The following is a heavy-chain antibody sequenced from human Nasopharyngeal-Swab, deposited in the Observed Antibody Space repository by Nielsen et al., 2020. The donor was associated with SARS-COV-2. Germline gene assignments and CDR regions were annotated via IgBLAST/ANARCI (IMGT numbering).Heavy chain of an antibody. CDR1: GFTFSSYA. J-gene: IGHJ6*02. D-gene: IGHD3-9*01. Sequence: GGSLRLSCAASGFTFSSYAMSWVRQAPGKGLEWVSAISGSGGSTYYADSVKGRFTTSRDNSKNTLYLQMNSLRAEDTAVYYCAKAPAAYYDILIGYYYYGMDVWGQGTTVTVSS. CDR3: AKAPAAYYDILIGYYYYGMDV. V-gene: IGHV3-23*01. CDR2: ISGSGGST.